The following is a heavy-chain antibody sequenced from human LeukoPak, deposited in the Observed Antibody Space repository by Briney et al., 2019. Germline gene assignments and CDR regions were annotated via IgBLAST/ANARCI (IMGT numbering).Heavy chain of an antibody. CDR1: GYTFTGYY. J-gene: IGHJ4*02. CDR2: INPNSGGT. Sequence: ASVKVSCKASGYTFTGYYMHWVRQAPGQGPECMGWINPNSGGTNYAQKFQGRVTMTRDTSISTAYMELSRLRSDDTAVYYCARWEGLYGSGSYSGYWGQRTLVTVSS. V-gene: IGHV1-2*02. CDR3: ARWEGLYGSGSYSGY. D-gene: IGHD3-10*01.